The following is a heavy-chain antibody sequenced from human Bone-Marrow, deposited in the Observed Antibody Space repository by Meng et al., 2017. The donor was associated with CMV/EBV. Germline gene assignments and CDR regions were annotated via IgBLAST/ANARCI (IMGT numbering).Heavy chain of an antibody. CDR2: IRSKAYGGTT. Sequence: GESLKISCTASGFTFGDYAMSWVRQAPGKGLEWLGFIRSKAYGGTTQYAASVKGRFTISRDDSKSIAYLQMNTLKTEDTAVYYCTGTYYFDSSGFFLPYWGQGTLVTVSS. CDR1: GFTFGDYA. CDR3: TGTYYFDSSGFFLPY. V-gene: IGHV3-49*04. J-gene: IGHJ4*02. D-gene: IGHD3-22*01.